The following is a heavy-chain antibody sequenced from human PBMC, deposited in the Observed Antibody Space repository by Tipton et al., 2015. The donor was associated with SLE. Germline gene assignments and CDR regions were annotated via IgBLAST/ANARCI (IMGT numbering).Heavy chain of an antibody. CDR3: ARGLLVVPAAMGGWFVP. D-gene: IGHD2-2*01. V-gene: IGHV4-31*03. CDR2: IYYSGST. CDR1: GGSITSGGYY. J-gene: IGHJ5*02. Sequence: TLSLTCTVSGGSITSGGYYWSWIRQHPGKGLEWIGYIYYSGSTYYNPSLKSRVTISVDTSKNQFSLKLSSVTAADTAVYYCARGLLVVPAAMGGWFVPWGQGTLVTVSS.